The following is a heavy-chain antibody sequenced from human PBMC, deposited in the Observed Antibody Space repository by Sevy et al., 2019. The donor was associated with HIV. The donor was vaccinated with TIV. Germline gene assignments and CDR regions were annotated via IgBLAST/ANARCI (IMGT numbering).Heavy chain of an antibody. CDR1: GFTFSHHN. D-gene: IGHD7-27*01. J-gene: IGHJ4*02. CDR2: ISKSGSTT. CDR3: ACEDNGELGTILLDS. V-gene: IGHV3-48*02. Sequence: GGSLRLSCAASGFTFSHHNMNWVRQAPGKGLEWISYISKSGSTTYFADSVRGRFTISRDNAKNSLILEMHSLTDDDTAVYYWACEDNGELGTILLDSWGRGTQVTVSS.